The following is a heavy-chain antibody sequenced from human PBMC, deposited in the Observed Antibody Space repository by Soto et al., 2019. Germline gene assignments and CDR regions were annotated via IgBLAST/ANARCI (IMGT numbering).Heavy chain of an antibody. CDR2: IGTQHDT. CDR3: ARQASYWHGGGGWFDP. J-gene: IGHJ5*02. D-gene: IGHD2-8*02. Sequence: EVQLVESGGGLVQPGGSLRLSCAASGFTFSAYDMHWVRQATGKGLEWVSAIGTQHDTYYPDSVKGRFTISRENAKNFLYLQMDGLRAGDTAVYYCARQASYWHGGGGWFDPWGQGTLVTVSS. V-gene: IGHV3-13*01. CDR1: GFTFSAYD.